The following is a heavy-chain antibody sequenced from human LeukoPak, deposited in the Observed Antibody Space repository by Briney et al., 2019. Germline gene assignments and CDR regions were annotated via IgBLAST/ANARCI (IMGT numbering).Heavy chain of an antibody. D-gene: IGHD4-17*01. V-gene: IGHV3-74*01. CDR2: INSDESST. Sequence: GGSLRLSCAASGFTFSSYWMHWVRQAPGKGLVWVSRINSDESSTSYADSVKGRFTISRDNAKDTLYLQMNSLKAEDTAVYYCARDKKYGDNSLGAFDIWGQGTMVTVSS. CDR1: GFTFSSYW. CDR3: ARDKKYGDNSLGAFDI. J-gene: IGHJ3*02.